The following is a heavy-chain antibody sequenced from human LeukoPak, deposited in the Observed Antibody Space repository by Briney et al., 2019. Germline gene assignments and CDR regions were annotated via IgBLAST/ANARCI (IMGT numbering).Heavy chain of an antibody. J-gene: IGHJ4*02. CDR3: ARGSSGYQ. Sequence: PGGSLRLSCAASGFTFSSYSMNWVRQAPGKGLEWISYISTSSSTMYYAHSVKGRFTISRDNAKNSLYLEMNSLRVEDTAVYYCARGSSGYQWGQGTLVTVSS. D-gene: IGHD3-22*01. V-gene: IGHV3-48*04. CDR1: GFTFSSYS. CDR2: ISTSSSTM.